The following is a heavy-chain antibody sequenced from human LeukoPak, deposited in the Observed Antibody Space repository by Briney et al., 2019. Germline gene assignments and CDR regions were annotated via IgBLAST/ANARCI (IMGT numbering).Heavy chain of an antibody. CDR2: IDYSGST. J-gene: IGHJ5*01. V-gene: IGHV4-59*01. CDR1: RGSMSHYY. D-gene: IGHD2-15*01. CDR3: ARGALGYCSGGNCYGNWFDL. Sequence: SETLCLTCTVSRGSMSHYYWSWIRQPPGKGLEWIGYIDYSGSTNHNPSLKSRLTISLDTSKNQFSLKLTSVTPADTAVYYCARGALGYCSGGNCYGNWFDLWGQGTLLTVSS.